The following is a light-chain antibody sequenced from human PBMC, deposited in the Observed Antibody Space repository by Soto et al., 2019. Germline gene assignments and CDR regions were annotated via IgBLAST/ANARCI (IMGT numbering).Light chain of an antibody. CDR1: NTDFANNNL. Sequence: QSALTQPASVSESPGQSLTISCTGNNTDFANNNLVSWFQQHPGRAPKLLIYEASRRSSGVSKRFSGSQSGNTASLTISGLQAEDEADYYCSLYTSSSTFVFGTGTKVTVL. V-gene: IGLV2-14*02. CDR3: SLYTSSSTFV. CDR2: EAS. J-gene: IGLJ1*01.